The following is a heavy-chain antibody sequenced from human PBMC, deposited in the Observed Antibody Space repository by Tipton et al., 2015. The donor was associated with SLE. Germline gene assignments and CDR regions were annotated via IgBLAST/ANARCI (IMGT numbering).Heavy chain of an antibody. Sequence: SLRLSCAASGFTFSSYGMHWVRQAPGKGLEWVAVIWYDGSNKYYADSVKGRFTISRDNSKNTLYLQMNSLRAEDTAVYYCARRNVVQGLGMDVWGQGTTVTVSS. V-gene: IGHV3-33*01. CDR1: GFTFSSYG. CDR3: ARRNVVQGLGMDV. J-gene: IGHJ6*02. D-gene: IGHD3-10*01. CDR2: IWYDGSNK.